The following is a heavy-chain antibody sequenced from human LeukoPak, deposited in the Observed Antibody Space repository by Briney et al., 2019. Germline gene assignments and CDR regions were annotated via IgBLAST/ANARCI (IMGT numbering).Heavy chain of an antibody. J-gene: IGHJ4*02. CDR2: ISWNSGSI. D-gene: IGHD2-15*01. V-gene: IGHV3-9*01. CDR3: AKDMSGPYCSGGSCYSATRGRSLDY. CDR1: GFTFDDYA. Sequence: PGGSLRLSCAASGFTFDDYAMHWVRQAPGKGLEWVSGISWNSGSIGYADSVKGRFTISRDNAKNSLYLQMNSLRAEDTALYYCAKDMSGPYCSGGSCYSATRGRSLDYWGQGTLVTVSS.